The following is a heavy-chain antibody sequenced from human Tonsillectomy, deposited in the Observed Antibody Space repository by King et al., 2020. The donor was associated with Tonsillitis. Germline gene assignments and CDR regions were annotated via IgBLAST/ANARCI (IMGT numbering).Heavy chain of an antibody. CDR1: GFTFSTYW. V-gene: IGHV3-7*01. CDR2: IKQDGSEK. Sequence: QLVQSGGGLVQPGGSLRLSCAASGFTFSTYWMTWVRQAPGKGLEWVANIKQDGSEKYYVESVKGRFTISRDNAKNSLYLQMNSLRAEDTAVYYCASYYDSSGSSGFDYWGQGTLVTVSS. D-gene: IGHD3-22*01. CDR3: ASYYDSSGSSGFDY. J-gene: IGHJ4*02.